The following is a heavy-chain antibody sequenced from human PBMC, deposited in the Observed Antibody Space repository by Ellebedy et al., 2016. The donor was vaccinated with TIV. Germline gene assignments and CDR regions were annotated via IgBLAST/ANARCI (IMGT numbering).Heavy chain of an antibody. CDR3: ARGYYGSVRYFDL. Sequence: MPGGSLRLSCAVYGGSFSGYYWSWIRQPPGKGLEWIGEINHSGSTNYNPSLKSRVTISVDTFKNQFSLKLSSVTAADTAVYYCARGYYGSVRYFDLWGRGTLVTVSS. D-gene: IGHD3-10*01. V-gene: IGHV4-34*01. CDR1: GGSFSGYY. CDR2: INHSGST. J-gene: IGHJ2*01.